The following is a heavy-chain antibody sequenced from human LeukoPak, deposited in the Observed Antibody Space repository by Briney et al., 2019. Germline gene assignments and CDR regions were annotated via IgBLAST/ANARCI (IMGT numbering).Heavy chain of an antibody. Sequence: GGSLRLSCAASGFTFSSYAMSWVRQAPGKGLEWVSAISGSGGSTYYADSVKGRFTISRDNSKNTLYLQMNSLRAEDTAVYYCAKTPYYYDSSRKTYFDYWGQGTLVTVSP. V-gene: IGHV3-23*01. J-gene: IGHJ4*02. CDR3: AKTPYYYDSSRKTYFDY. CDR1: GFTFSSYA. CDR2: ISGSGGST. D-gene: IGHD3-22*01.